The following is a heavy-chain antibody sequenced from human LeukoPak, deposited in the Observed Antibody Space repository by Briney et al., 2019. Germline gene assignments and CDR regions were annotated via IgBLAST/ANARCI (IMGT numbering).Heavy chain of an antibody. Sequence: PSETLSLTCTVSGGSISSYYWSWIRQPPGKGLEWIGYIYYSGSTNYNPSLKSRVTISVDTSKNQFSLKLSSVTAADTAVYYCARVPGGGWYDFDYWGQGTLVTVSS. CDR1: GGSISSYY. CDR2: IYYSGST. J-gene: IGHJ4*02. CDR3: ARVPGGGWYDFDY. D-gene: IGHD6-19*01. V-gene: IGHV4-59*01.